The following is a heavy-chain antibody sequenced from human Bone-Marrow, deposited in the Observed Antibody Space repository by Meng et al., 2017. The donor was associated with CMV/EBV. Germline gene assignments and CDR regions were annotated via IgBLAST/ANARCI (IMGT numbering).Heavy chain of an antibody. CDR1: GGSISSSSYY. CDR3: ARDPGNIYCSSTSCYPQYFQH. CDR2: IYYSGST. V-gene: IGHV4-39*07. D-gene: IGHD2-2*01. J-gene: IGHJ1*01. Sequence: SETLSLTCTVSGGSISSSSYYWGWIRQPPGKGLEWIGSIYYSGSTYYNPSLKSRVTISVDTSKNQFSLKLSSVTAADTAVYYCARDPGNIYCSSTSCYPQYFQHWGQGTLVTFSS.